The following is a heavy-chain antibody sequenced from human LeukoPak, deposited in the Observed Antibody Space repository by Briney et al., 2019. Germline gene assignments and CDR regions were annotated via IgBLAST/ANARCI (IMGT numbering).Heavy chain of an antibody. V-gene: IGHV3-30*02. CDR1: GFTFSSYG. D-gene: IGHD3-22*01. Sequence: QAGGSLRLSCAASGFTFSSYGMHWVRQAPGKGLEWVAFIRYDGSNKYYADSVKGRFTISRDNSKNTLYLQMNSLRAEDTAVYYCAKDRSYYDSSGYIYYFDYWGQGTLVTVSS. CDR2: IRYDGSNK. CDR3: AKDRSYYDSSGYIYYFDY. J-gene: IGHJ4*02.